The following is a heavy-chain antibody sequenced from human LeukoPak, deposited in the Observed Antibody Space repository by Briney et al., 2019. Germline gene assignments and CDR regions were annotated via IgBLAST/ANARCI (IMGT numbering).Heavy chain of an antibody. V-gene: IGHV3-23*01. CDR1: GLSLNSYA. J-gene: IGHJ4*01. CDR3: AKAPVTSCRGAFCYPFDY. Sequence: GGSLRLSCTASGLSLNSYAISWVRQVPGKGLEWVSASSSSDDGKWYADSVRGRFTISRDTSKNTVYLQMNSLRVGDAGVYYCAKAPVTSCRGAFCYPFDYWGHGTLVTVSS. CDR2: SSSSDDGK. D-gene: IGHD2-21*01.